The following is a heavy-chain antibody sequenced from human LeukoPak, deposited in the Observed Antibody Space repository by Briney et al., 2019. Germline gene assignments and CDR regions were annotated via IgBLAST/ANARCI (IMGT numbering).Heavy chain of an antibody. D-gene: IGHD3-10*01. J-gene: IGHJ5*02. CDR2: ISGSGGST. CDR3: AKDPRMVRGVRNWFDP. CDR1: GFTFSSYE. V-gene: IGHV3-23*01. Sequence: PGGSLRLSCAASGFTFSSYEMNWVRQAPGKGLEWVSAISGSGGSTYYADSVKGRFTISRDNSKNTLYLQMNSLRAEDTAVYYCAKDPRMVRGVRNWFDPWGQGTLVTVSS.